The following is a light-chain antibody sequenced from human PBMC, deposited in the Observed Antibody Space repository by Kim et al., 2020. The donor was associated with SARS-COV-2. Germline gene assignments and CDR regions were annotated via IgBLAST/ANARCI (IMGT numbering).Light chain of an antibody. CDR3: KQSYSTLT. CDR2: AAS. Sequence: SESVGDRVTITCRASKSISSYLNWYQQKPGKAPKLLIYAASSLQSGVPSRFSGSGSGTDFTLTISSLQPEDFATYYCKQSYSTLTFGGGTKVDIK. CDR1: KSISSY. V-gene: IGKV1-39*01. J-gene: IGKJ4*01.